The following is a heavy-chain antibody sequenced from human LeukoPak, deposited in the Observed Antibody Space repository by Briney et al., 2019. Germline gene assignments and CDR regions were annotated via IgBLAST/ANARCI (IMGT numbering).Heavy chain of an antibody. CDR1: GGSISSYY. CDR3: ARALYDILTGYDGGVAFDY. D-gene: IGHD3-9*01. V-gene: IGHV4-59*01. Sequence: SETLSLTCTVSGGSISSYYWSWIRQPPGKGLEWIGYIYYSGSTNYNPSLKSRVTISVDPSKNQFSLKLSSVTAADTAVYYCARALYDILTGYDGGVAFDYWGQGTLVTVSS. J-gene: IGHJ4*02. CDR2: IYYSGST.